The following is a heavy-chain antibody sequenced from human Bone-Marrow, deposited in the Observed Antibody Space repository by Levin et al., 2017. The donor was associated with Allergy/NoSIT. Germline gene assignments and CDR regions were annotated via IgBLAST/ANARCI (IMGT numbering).Heavy chain of an antibody. CDR2: FNPEDGET. Sequence: GASVKVSCKVSGYTLTELSMHWVRQAPGKGFEWMGGFNPEDGETIFAQKFQGRVTVTDDTSTDTAYMELSSLRSEDTAVYYCATGRTYNSNYRYYWGHGTLVTVSS. V-gene: IGHV1-24*01. J-gene: IGHJ4*01. CDR3: ATGRTYNSNYRYY. D-gene: IGHD1-7*01. CDR1: GYTLTELS.